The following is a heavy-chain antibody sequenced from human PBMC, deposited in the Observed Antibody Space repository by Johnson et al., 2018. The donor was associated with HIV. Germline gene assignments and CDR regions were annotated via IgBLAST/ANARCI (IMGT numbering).Heavy chain of an antibody. J-gene: IGHJ3*02. Sequence: VQLVESGGGVVQPGRSLRLSCAASGFTFSSYAMSWVRQAPGKGLEWVSAISGSGGSTYYADSVKGRFTISRDNSKNTLYLQMNNLSAEDTAVYYCARDVPYYYDSSGYLVPDAFDIWGQGTMVTVSS. V-gene: IGHV3-23*04. D-gene: IGHD3-22*01. CDR3: ARDVPYYYDSSGYLVPDAFDI. CDR2: ISGSGGST. CDR1: GFTFSSYA.